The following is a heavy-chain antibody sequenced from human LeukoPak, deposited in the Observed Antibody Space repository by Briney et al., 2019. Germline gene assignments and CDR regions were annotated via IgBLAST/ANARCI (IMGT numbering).Heavy chain of an antibody. CDR3: AKGGSGWLFDY. J-gene: IGHJ4*02. D-gene: IGHD6-19*01. CDR1: GFTFPSYA. Sequence: GGSLRLSCAASGFTFPSYAMSWVRQAPGKGLEWVSSISGSGGSTYYADSVKGRFTISRDNSKNTLYLQMNSLRVEDTAVYYCAKGGSGWLFDYWGQGTLVTVSS. CDR2: ISGSGGST. V-gene: IGHV3-23*01.